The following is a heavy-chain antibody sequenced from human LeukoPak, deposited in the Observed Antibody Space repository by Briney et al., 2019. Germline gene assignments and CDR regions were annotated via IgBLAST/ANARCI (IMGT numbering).Heavy chain of an antibody. CDR1: GFTFSSYG. CDR2: IRYDGSNK. Sequence: GGSLRLSCAASGFTFSSYGMHWVRQAPGKGLEWVAFIRYDGSNKYYADSVKGRFTISRDNSKNTLYLQMNSLRAEDTAVYYCAKGHYYDSSGYYPNLLGYYMDVWGKGTTVTVSS. CDR3: AKGHYYDSSGYYPNLLGYYMDV. J-gene: IGHJ6*03. V-gene: IGHV3-30*02. D-gene: IGHD3-22*01.